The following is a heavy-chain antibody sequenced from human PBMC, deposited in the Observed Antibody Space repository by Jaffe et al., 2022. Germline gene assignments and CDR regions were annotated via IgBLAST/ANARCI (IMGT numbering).Heavy chain of an antibody. Sequence: QVQLVQSGAEVKKPGSSVKVSCKASGGTFSSYAISWVRQAPGQGLEWMGGIIPIFGTANYAQKFQGRVTITTDESTSTAYMELSSLRSEDTAVYYCARLHDYVWGSYLPGGYAFDIWGQGTMVTVSS. CDR2: IIPIFGTA. V-gene: IGHV1-69*05. D-gene: IGHD3-16*02. J-gene: IGHJ3*02. CDR1: GGTFSSYA. CDR3: ARLHDYVWGSYLPGGYAFDI.